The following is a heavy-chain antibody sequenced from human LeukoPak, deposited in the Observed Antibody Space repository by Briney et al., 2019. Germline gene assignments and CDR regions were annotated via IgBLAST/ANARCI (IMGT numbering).Heavy chain of an antibody. CDR1: GFTFDDYA. CDR3: ALLTGIAAAGPRDI. J-gene: IGHJ3*02. D-gene: IGHD6-13*01. Sequence: GGSLRLSCAASGFTFDDYAMHWVRQAPGKGLEWVSGISWNSGSIGYADSVKGRFTISRDNAKNSLCLQMNSLRAEDTALYYCALLTGIAAAGPRDIWGQGTMVTVSS. V-gene: IGHV3-9*01. CDR2: ISWNSGSI.